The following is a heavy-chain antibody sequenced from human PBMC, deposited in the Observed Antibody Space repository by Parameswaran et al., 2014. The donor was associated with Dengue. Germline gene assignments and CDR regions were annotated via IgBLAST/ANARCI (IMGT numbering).Heavy chain of an antibody. Sequence: RWIRQPPGKGLEWIGEINHSGSTNYNPSLKSRVTISVDTSKNQFSLKLSSVTAADTAVYYCARGPFRGTIFGVVIPFDYWGQGTLVTVSS. D-gene: IGHD3-3*01. CDR2: INHSGST. CDR3: ARGPFRGTIFGVVIPFDY. J-gene: IGHJ4*02. V-gene: IGHV4-34*01.